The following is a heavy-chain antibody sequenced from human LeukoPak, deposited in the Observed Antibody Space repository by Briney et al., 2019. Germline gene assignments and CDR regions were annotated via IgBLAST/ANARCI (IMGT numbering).Heavy chain of an antibody. D-gene: IGHD2-2*01. Sequence: SVKVSCKASGGTFSSYAISWVRQAPGQGLEWMGRIIPILGIANYAQKFQGRVTITADKSTSTAYMELSSLRSEDTAVYYCARDIVDIVVVPAAPNWFDPWGQGTLVTVSS. V-gene: IGHV1-69*04. CDR1: GGTFSSYA. J-gene: IGHJ5*02. CDR2: IIPILGIA. CDR3: ARDIVDIVVVPAAPNWFDP.